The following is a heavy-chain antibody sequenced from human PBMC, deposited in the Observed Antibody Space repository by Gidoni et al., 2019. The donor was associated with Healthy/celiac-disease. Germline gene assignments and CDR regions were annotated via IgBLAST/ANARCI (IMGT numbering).Heavy chain of an antibody. V-gene: IGHV4-39*01. D-gene: IGHD3-3*01. CDR1: GGSISSSSYY. CDR2: IYYSGST. Sequence: LQLQESGPGLVKPSETLSLTCTVSGGSISSSSYYWGWIRQPPGKGLEWIGSIYYSGSTYYNPSLKSRVTISVDTSKNQFSLKLSSVTAADTAVYYCARHRGVETYYDFWSGYYSSAFDIWGQGTMVTVSS. CDR3: ARHRGVETYYDFWSGYYSSAFDI. J-gene: IGHJ3*02.